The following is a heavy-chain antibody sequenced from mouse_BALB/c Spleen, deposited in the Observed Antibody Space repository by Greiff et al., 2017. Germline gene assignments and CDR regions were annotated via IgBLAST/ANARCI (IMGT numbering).Heavy chain of an antibody. CDR1: GFTFSSYG. CDR3: ARHVIYDGPYYAMDY. V-gene: IGHV5-6*01. D-gene: IGHD2-3*01. J-gene: IGHJ4*01. CDR2: ISSGGSYT. Sequence: EVKLVESGGDLVKPGGSLKLSCAASGFTFSSYGMSWVRQTPDKRLEWVATISSGGSYTYYPDSVKGRFTISRDNAKNTLYLQMSSLKSEDTAMYYCARHVIYDGPYYAMDYWGQGTSVTVSS.